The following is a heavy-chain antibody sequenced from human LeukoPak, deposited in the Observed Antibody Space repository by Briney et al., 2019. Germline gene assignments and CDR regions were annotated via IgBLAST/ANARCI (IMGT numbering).Heavy chain of an antibody. CDR1: GYTFTSYG. CDR3: ARDLSGYCSSTSCYGDAFDI. V-gene: IGHV1-18*01. D-gene: IGHD2-2*01. J-gene: IGHJ3*02. Sequence: GASVKVSCKASGYTFTSYGISWVRQAPGQGLERMGWISAYNGNTNYAQKLQGRVTMTTDTSTSTAYMELRSLRSDDTAVYYCARDLSGYCSSTSCYGDAFDIWGQGTMVTVSS. CDR2: ISAYNGNT.